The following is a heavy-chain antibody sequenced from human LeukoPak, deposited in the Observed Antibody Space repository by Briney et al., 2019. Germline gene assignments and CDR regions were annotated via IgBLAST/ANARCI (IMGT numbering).Heavy chain of an antibody. CDR1: GFTFSSYE. Sequence: GGSLRLSCAASGFTFSSYEMNWVRQAPGKGLEWVSSISSSSSYIYYADSVKGRFTISRGNAKNSLYLQMNTLRAEDTAVYYCARDRTTVTTFDYWGQGTLVTVSS. D-gene: IGHD4-17*01. V-gene: IGHV3-21*01. J-gene: IGHJ4*02. CDR2: ISSSSSYI. CDR3: ARDRTTVTTFDY.